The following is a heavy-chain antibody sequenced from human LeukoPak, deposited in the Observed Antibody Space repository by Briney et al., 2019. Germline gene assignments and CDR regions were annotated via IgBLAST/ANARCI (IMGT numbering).Heavy chain of an antibody. CDR2: IYSGGST. Sequence: RPGGSLRLSCAASGFTVSSNYMSWVRQAPGKGLEWVSVIYSGGSTYYADSVKGRFTISRDNSKNTLYLQMNSLRAEDTAVYYCAREHSRRFDYWGQGTLVTVSS. CDR1: GFTVSSNY. CDR3: AREHSRRFDY. J-gene: IGHJ4*02. D-gene: IGHD1-26*01. V-gene: IGHV3-66*01.